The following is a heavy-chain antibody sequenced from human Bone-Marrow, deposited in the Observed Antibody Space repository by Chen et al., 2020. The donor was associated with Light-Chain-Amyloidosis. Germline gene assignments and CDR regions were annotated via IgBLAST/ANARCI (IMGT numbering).Heavy chain of an antibody. CDR1: ADTFTGSN. CDR2: INPDNGDT. Sequence: QVHLVQSGAEVKKPGASVKGSCKASADTFTGSNMHWVRQAPGRGLEWMGQINPDNGDTKYPPRFQGRVTMTRDTSISTAYMELTRLSSDDSAIYFCARGLNTWSAPDAFDLWGQGTLVTVSS. D-gene: IGHD2-8*02. V-gene: IGHV1-2*06. CDR3: ARGLNTWSAPDAFDL. J-gene: IGHJ3*01.